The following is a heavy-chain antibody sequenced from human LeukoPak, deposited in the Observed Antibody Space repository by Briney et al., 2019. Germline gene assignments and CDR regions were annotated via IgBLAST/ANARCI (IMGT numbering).Heavy chain of an antibody. D-gene: IGHD2-15*01. CDR1: GGTFSSYA. J-gene: IGHJ4*02. Sequence: SVKVSRKASGGTFSSYAISWVRQAPGQGLEWMGRIIPILGIANYAQKFQGRVTITADKSTSTAYMELSSLRSEDTAVYYCARLYCSGGSCYSGSLLPFDYWGQGTLVTVSS. CDR2: IIPILGIA. V-gene: IGHV1-69*04. CDR3: ARLYCSGGSCYSGSLLPFDY.